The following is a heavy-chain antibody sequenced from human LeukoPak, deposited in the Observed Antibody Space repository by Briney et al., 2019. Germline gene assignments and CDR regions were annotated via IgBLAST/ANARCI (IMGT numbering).Heavy chain of an antibody. CDR1: GFTFRSYG. Sequence: GRSLRLSCAASGFTFRSYGMHWVRQAPGKGLEWVAVISYDEDNKFYADSVKGRFTISSDNSKNTLFLLMNSLRVEDTAVYYCAKEKRDGYNPFRDFDYWGQGTLVTVSS. CDR2: ISYDEDNK. V-gene: IGHV3-30*18. J-gene: IGHJ4*02. D-gene: IGHD5-24*01. CDR3: AKEKRDGYNPFRDFDY.